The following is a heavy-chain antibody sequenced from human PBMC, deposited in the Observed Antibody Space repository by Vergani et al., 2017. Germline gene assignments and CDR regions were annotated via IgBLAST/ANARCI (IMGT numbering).Heavy chain of an antibody. V-gene: IGHV1-46*03. Sequence: HVQLVQSGADVKKPGASVKVSCKASGYTYPSYYMHWVRQAPGQGLEWMGIINPSGGSTSYAQKFQGRVTMTRDTSTSTVYMELRSLRSEDTAVYYCARESHGGFDYWGQGTLVTVSS. J-gene: IGHJ4*02. CDR2: INPSGGST. D-gene: IGHD3-10*01. CDR1: GYTYPSYY. CDR3: ARESHGGFDY.